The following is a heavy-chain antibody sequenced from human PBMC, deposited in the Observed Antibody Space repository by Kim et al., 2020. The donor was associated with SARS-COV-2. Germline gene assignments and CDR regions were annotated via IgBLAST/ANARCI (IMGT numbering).Heavy chain of an antibody. D-gene: IGHD3-3*01. J-gene: IGHJ5*02. Sequence: ILGIANYAQKFQGRVTITADKSTSTAYMELSSLRSEDTAVYYCASPPDFTWGQGTLVTVSS. CDR3: ASPPDFT. V-gene: IGHV1-69*02. CDR2: ILGIA.